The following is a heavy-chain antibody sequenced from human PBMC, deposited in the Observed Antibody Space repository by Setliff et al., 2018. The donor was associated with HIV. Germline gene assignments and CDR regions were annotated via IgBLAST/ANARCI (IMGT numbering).Heavy chain of an antibody. CDR3: AAQGVL. V-gene: IGHV3-11*04. CDR2: ISSSGTTT. CDR1: GFIFSDYF. Sequence: SGDSGFIFSDYFMTWVRQAPGEGLEWLCYISSSGTTTYYGDSVKGRFTISRDNAKNSVHLQMNSLGVEDTAVYFCAAQGVLWGQGTQVTVS. J-gene: IGHJ4*02.